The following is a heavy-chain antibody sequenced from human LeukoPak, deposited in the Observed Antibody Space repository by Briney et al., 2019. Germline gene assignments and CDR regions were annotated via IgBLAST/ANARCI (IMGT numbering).Heavy chain of an antibody. Sequence: ASVKVSCKASGYTFTSYDINWVRQATGQGLEWMGWMNPNSGNTGYAQKFQGRVTMTRNTSISTAYMELSSLRSEDTAVYYCAIYVYSRGWYVDTWGQGTLVTVSS. CDR1: GYTFTSYD. CDR3: AIYVYSRGWYVDT. CDR2: MNPNSGNT. V-gene: IGHV1-8*01. D-gene: IGHD6-19*01. J-gene: IGHJ5*02.